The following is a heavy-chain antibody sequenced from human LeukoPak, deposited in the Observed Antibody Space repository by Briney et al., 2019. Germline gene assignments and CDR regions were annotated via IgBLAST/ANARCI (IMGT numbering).Heavy chain of an antibody. CDR2: VSASGGST. CDR3: ARGTTVVIDY. D-gene: IGHD4-23*01. J-gene: IGHJ4*02. V-gene: IGHV1-46*01. CDR1: GYTFTTYQ. Sequence: ASVKVSCKASGYTFTTYQIHWVRQAPGQGRDWMGMVSASGGSTISAQKFQGRVTMTRDMSTSTVYMELSSLTSEDTAMYYCARGTTVVIDYWGQGTLVTVPS.